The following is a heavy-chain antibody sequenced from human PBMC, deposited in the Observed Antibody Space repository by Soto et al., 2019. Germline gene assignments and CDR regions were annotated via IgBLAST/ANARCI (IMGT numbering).Heavy chain of an antibody. V-gene: IGHV1-69*12. CDR1: GGTFSSYA. CDR2: IIPIFGTA. J-gene: IGHJ6*02. D-gene: IGHD2-15*01. CDR3: ARGGSVVKEDYYGMDV. Sequence: QVQLVQSGAEVKKPGSSVKVSCKASGGTFSSYAISWVRQAHGQVLEWMGGIIPIFGTANYAQKFQGRVTITADESTSTAYMELSSLRSEDTAVYYCARGGSVVKEDYYGMDVWGQGTTVTVSS.